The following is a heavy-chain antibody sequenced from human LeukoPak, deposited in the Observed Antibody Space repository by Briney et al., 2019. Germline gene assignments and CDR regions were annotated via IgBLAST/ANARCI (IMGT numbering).Heavy chain of an antibody. D-gene: IGHD3-9*01. J-gene: IGHJ4*02. CDR1: GFTFSSYA. Sequence: GGSLRLSCAASGFTFSSYAMHWVRQAPGKGLEWVAVISYDGSNKYYADSAKGRFTISRDNSKNTLYLQMNSLRAEDTAVYYCARVASGDILTGSKDYWGQGTLVTVSS. CDR2: ISYDGSNK. V-gene: IGHV3-30*04. CDR3: ARVASGDILTGSKDY.